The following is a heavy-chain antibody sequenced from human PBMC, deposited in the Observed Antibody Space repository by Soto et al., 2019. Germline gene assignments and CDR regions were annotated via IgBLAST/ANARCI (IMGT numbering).Heavy chain of an antibody. J-gene: IGHJ4*02. CDR1: GFTFSSYG. CDR2: ISYDGSNK. D-gene: IGHD1-26*01. Sequence: QVQLVESGGGVVQPGRSLRLSCAASGFTFSSYGMHWVRQAPGKGLEWVAVISYDGSNKYYADSVKGRFTISRDNSKNTLYLQMNSLRAEDTAVYYCAKLLTRGSRTDFDYWGQGTLVTVSS. V-gene: IGHV3-30*18. CDR3: AKLLTRGSRTDFDY.